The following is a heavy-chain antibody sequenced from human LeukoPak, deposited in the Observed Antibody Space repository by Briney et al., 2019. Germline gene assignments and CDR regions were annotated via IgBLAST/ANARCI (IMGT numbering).Heavy chain of an antibody. V-gene: IGHV3-9*01. CDR2: ISWNSGSR. J-gene: IGHJ4*02. D-gene: IGHD6-6*01. CDR1: GFTFDDFV. CDR3: AKGKRHLFSSSGFDY. Sequence: GGSLRLSCAASGFTFDDFVMHWVRQAPGKGLEWVSGISWNSGSRGYADSVKGRFTISRDNAKNSLYPQMNSLRAEDTALYYCAKGKRHLFSSSGFDYWGQGTLVTVSS.